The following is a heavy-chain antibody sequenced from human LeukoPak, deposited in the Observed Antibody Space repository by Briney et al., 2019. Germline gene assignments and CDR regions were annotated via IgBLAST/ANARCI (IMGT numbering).Heavy chain of an antibody. CDR1: GGSFSGYY. CDR2: INHSGST. CDR3: ARESAGSTYYDSSGYTLYYFDY. V-gene: IGHV4-34*01. J-gene: IGHJ4*02. D-gene: IGHD3-22*01. Sequence: SETLSLTCAVYGGSFSGYYWSWIRQPPGKGLEWIGEINHSGSTNYNPSLKSRVTISVDTSKNQFSLKLSSVTAADTAVYYCARESAGSTYYDSSGYTLYYFDYWGQGTLVTVSS.